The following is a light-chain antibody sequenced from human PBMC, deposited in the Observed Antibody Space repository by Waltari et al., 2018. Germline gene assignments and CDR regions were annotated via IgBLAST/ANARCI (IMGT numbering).Light chain of an antibody. CDR3: QTWGTGIGV. Sequence: QLVLTHSPSASASLGASVKLTCTLSSGHSSYAIAWHQQQPEKGPRYLMKVTSDGSHTKGDGIPDRFSGSSSGAERYLTISSLQSEDEADYYCQTWGTGIGVFGGGTQLTVL. J-gene: IGLJ7*01. CDR2: VTSDGSH. V-gene: IGLV4-69*02. CDR1: SGHSSYA.